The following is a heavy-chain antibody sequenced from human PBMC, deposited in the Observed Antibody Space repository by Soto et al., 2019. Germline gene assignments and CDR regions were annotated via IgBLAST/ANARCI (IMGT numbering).Heavy chain of an antibody. V-gene: IGHV2-5*02. CDR2: IYWDDDK. Sequence: SGPTLVNPTQTLTLTCTFSGFSLSTSGVGVGWIRQPPGKALEWLALIYWDDDKRYSPSLKSRLTITKDTSKNQVVLTMTNMDPVDTATYYCAHSIKDYDFWGGYYTSWFDPWGQGTLVTVSS. CDR1: GFSLSTSGVG. D-gene: IGHD3-3*01. J-gene: IGHJ5*02. CDR3: AHSIKDYDFWGGYYTSWFDP.